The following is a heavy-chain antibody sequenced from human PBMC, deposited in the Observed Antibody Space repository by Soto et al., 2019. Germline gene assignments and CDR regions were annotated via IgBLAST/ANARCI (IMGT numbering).Heavy chain of an antibody. D-gene: IGHD3-22*01. CDR3: ARGNYHSFWFDY. J-gene: IGHJ4*02. Sequence: AGGSLRLSCAASGFTFSSYWMHWVRQAPGKGLVWLSRVNTHGSTTNYADSVKGRFTISRDNAENTLYLQINSLRAEDTAVYYCARGNYHSFWFDYWGQGTLVTVSS. CDR2: VNTHGSTT. CDR1: GFTFSSYW. V-gene: IGHV3-74*01.